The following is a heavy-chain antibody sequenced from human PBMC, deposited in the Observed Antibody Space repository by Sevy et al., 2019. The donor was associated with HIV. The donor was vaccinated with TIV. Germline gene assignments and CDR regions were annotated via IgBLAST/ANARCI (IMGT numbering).Heavy chain of an antibody. CDR2: IYPCDSDT. Sequence: GESLKISCKGSGYSFTSYWIGWVRQMPGKGLEWMGIIYPCDSDTRYSPSFQGQVTISADKSISTAYLQWSSLKASDTAMYYCAGHGIVVVVAANPLMDYGMDVWGQGTTVTVSS. V-gene: IGHV5-51*01. CDR1: GYSFTSYW. CDR3: AGHGIVVVVAANPLMDYGMDV. D-gene: IGHD2-15*01. J-gene: IGHJ6*02.